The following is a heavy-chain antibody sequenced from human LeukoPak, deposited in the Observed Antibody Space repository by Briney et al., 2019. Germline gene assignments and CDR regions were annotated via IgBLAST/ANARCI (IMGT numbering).Heavy chain of an antibody. CDR2: IYSGGST. CDR1: GFTVSSNY. CDR3: ARGREYGDYTQY. J-gene: IGHJ4*02. Sequence: GGSLRLSCAASGFTVSSNYMSWVRQAPGEGLEWVSVIYSGGSTYYADSVKGRFTISRDNSKNTLYLQMNSLRAEDTAVYYCARGREYGDYTQYWGQGTLVTVSS. D-gene: IGHD4-17*01. V-gene: IGHV3-53*01.